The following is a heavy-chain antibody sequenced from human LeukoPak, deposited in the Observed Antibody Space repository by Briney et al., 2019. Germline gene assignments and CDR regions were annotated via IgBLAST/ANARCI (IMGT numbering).Heavy chain of an antibody. V-gene: IGHV4-4*02. CDR1: GGSISSSNW. CDR3: ASTDDYGDYVSVARAFDI. J-gene: IGHJ3*02. D-gene: IGHD4-17*01. Sequence: TSGTLSLTCAVSGGSISSSNWWSWVRQPPGKGLEWIGEIYHSGSTNYNPSLKSRVTISVDKSKNQFSLKLSSVTAADTAVYYCASTDDYGDYVSVARAFDIWGQGTMVTVSS. CDR2: IYHSGST.